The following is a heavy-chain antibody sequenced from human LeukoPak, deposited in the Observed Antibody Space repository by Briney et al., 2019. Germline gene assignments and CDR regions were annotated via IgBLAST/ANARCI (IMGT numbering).Heavy chain of an antibody. Sequence: GGSLRLSCAASGFTFRSYAMHWVRQAPGEGLEWVAVISYDGSNKYYADSVKGRFTISRDNSKNTLFLQMNSLRAEDTAVYYCAKDLSPGSADYVFDYWGQGTLVTVSS. J-gene: IGHJ4*02. D-gene: IGHD3-10*02. CDR2: ISYDGSNK. CDR3: AKDLSPGSADYVFDY. CDR1: GFTFRSYA. V-gene: IGHV3-30*18.